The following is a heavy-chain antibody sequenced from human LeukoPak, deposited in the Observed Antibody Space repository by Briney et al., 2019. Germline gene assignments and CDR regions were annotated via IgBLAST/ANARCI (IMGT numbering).Heavy chain of an antibody. CDR1: GYTFTGYY. J-gene: IGHJ3*02. Sequence: ASVKVSCKASGYTFTGYYMHWVRQAPGQGLEWMGWINPNSGGTNYAQKFQGRVTLTRDTSSDTAYMEVRRARSDDTAMYYCARESGDDSFNIWGQGTMVTVTA. V-gene: IGHV1-2*02. CDR3: ARESGDDSFNI. CDR2: INPNSGGT. D-gene: IGHD2-15*01.